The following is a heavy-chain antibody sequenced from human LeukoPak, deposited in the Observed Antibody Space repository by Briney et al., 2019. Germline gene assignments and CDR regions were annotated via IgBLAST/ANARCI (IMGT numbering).Heavy chain of an antibody. CDR2: IYYSGST. Sequence: PSETLSLTCTVSGGSINSTNYYWGWIRQPPGKGLEWIGSIYYSGSTYYTPSLKSRVTISIDTSKNQFSLNLTSVTAADTAVYYCARGGLGGITAYSNYLFDYWGQGTLVTVSS. CDR1: GGSINSTNYY. CDR3: ARGGLGGITAYSNYLFDY. J-gene: IGHJ4*02. V-gene: IGHV4-39*07. D-gene: IGHD4-11*01.